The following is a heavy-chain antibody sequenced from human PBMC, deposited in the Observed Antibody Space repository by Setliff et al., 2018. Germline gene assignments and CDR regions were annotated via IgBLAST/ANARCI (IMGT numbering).Heavy chain of an antibody. D-gene: IGHD1-26*01. J-gene: IGHJ4*02. CDR2: MSPDSDRK. V-gene: IGHV1-8*01. CDR1: GYIFTNHD. Sequence: ASVKVSCKASGYIFTNHDINWVRQAPGQGLEWMGWMSPDSDRKASAQKFQGRVTMTRNNSISTFYMELSSLRSDHTAVYYCARGVGAVGDYWGQGTLVTVSS. CDR3: ARGVGAVGDY.